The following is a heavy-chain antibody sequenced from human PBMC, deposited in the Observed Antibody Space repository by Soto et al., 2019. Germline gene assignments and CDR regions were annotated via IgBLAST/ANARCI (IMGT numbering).Heavy chain of an antibody. Sequence: SETLSLTCTVSRGSVTSSSHHWSWIRQPPGKGLEYIGYTYYSGSPNYNPSLKSRVTISVDTSKSKFTLTLSAATAADTAVYYCARLSRTVNYWGPGTLVTVSS. J-gene: IGHJ4*02. CDR1: RGSVTSSSHH. V-gene: IGHV4-61*01. CDR2: TYYSGSP. D-gene: IGHD3-16*02. CDR3: ARLSRTVNY.